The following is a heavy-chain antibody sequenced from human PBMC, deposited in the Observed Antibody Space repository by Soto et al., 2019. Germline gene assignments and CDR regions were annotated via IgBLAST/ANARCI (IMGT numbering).Heavy chain of an antibody. D-gene: IGHD6-19*01. Sequence: QVQLVESGGGVVQPGRSLRLSCTASGFTFSDYAMHWVRQAPGKGLEWVAVMSPDGSAKYHADSVKGRFTISRDNSKTTLYLQISSLRTEDTAVYCCAKGCESGIGGLYRYLDSWGQGTLGTFSS. CDR2: MSPDGSAK. CDR1: GFTFSDYA. CDR3: AKGCESGIGGLYRYLDS. V-gene: IGHV3-30*18. J-gene: IGHJ4*02.